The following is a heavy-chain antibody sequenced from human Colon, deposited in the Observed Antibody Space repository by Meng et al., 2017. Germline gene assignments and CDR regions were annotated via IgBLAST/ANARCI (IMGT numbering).Heavy chain of an antibody. J-gene: IGHJ4*02. CDR3: ARGPDILTGSFSSYFDY. D-gene: IGHD3-9*01. CDR1: DFTFSNYW. CDR2: INSDETNT. V-gene: IGHV3-74*01. Sequence: GESLKISCAVSDFTFSNYWMHCFRQAPGKGLVWVAGINSDETNTNYADSVKGRFTISRDNAKNTLYLQMNSLRAEDAAVYYCARGPDILTGSFSSYFDYWGQGTLVTVSS.